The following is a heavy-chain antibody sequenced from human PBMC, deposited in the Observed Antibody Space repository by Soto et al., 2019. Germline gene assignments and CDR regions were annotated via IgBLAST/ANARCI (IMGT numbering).Heavy chain of an antibody. J-gene: IGHJ6*03. CDR3: ARGYCSGGSCYSDYYHMAV. CDR2: MNPNSGNT. Sequence: ASVKVSCKASGYTFTSYDINWVRQATGQGLEWMGWMNPNSGNTGYAQKFQGRVTMTRNTSISTAYMELSSLRSEDTAVYYCARGYCSGGSCYSDYYHMAVWPKGTTVTVS. CDR1: GYTFTSYD. D-gene: IGHD2-15*01. V-gene: IGHV1-8*01.